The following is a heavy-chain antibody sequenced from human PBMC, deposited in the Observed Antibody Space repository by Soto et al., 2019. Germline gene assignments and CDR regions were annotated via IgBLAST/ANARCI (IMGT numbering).Heavy chain of an antibody. CDR3: ARDVSRSSWYYFDY. D-gene: IGHD6-13*01. Sequence: ASVKVSCQAAGGTFSSYAISWVRQAPGQGLEWMGWISAYNGNTNYAQKAQGRVTMTTDTSTSTAYMELRSLKSDDTAVYYCARDVSRSSWYYFDYWGQGTPVTVSS. V-gene: IGHV1-18*01. CDR2: ISAYNGNT. J-gene: IGHJ4*02. CDR1: GGTFSSYA.